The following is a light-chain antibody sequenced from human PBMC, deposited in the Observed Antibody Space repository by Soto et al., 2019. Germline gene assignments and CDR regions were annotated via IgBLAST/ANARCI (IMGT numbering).Light chain of an antibody. CDR2: DAS. CDR1: QSISSW. CDR3: QQYNSYSPET. Sequence: DIQMTQSPSTLSASVGDRVTITCRASQSISSWLAWYQQKPGKAPKLLIYDASSLESGVPSRFSGSGSGTEFTLTISSLQPDDFATYYRQQYNSYSPETFGQGTKVEIK. J-gene: IGKJ1*01. V-gene: IGKV1-5*01.